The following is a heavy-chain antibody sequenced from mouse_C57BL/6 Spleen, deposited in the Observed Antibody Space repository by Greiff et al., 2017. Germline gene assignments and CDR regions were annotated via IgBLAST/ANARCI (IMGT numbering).Heavy chain of an antibody. V-gene: IGHV1-78*01. CDR2: IYPRDGST. CDR1: GYTFTDHT. CDR3: ARDYYCNPWFAY. Sequence: QVQLKQSDAELVKPGASVKISCKVSGYTFTDHTIHWMKQRPEQGLEWIGYIYPRDGSTTYNEKFQGKATLTADKSSSTSSMQLNSLTSEDSAVYFCARDYYCNPWFAYWGQGTLVTVSA. D-gene: IGHD2-1*01. J-gene: IGHJ3*01.